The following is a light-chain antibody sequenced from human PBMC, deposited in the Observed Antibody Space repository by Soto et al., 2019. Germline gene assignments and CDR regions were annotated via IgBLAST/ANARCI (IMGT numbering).Light chain of an antibody. V-gene: IGKV3-20*01. CDR3: QQYHQYDTSPLT. Sequence: EIVLTQSPGTLSLSPGERATLSCRASQSISSRYLAWYQQKPGQAPRLLIYGASSRATGNPDRFSGSGSGTGFTLTISRLEPDDFAVYHCQQYHQYDTSPLTFGGGTKVEIK. CDR2: GAS. J-gene: IGKJ4*01. CDR1: QSISSRY.